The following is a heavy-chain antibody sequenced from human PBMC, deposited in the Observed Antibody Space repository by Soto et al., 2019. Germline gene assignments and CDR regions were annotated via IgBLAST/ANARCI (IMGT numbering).Heavy chain of an antibody. CDR1: GGSISSSSYY. Sequence: SETLSLTCTVSGGSISSSSYYWGWIRQPPGKGLEWIGSIYYSGSTYYNPSLKSRVTISVDTSKNQFSLKLSSVTAADTAVYYCARLATIFGVVRYYYGMDVWGQGTTVTVSS. J-gene: IGHJ6*02. D-gene: IGHD3-3*01. CDR2: IYYSGST. CDR3: ARLATIFGVVRYYYGMDV. V-gene: IGHV4-39*01.